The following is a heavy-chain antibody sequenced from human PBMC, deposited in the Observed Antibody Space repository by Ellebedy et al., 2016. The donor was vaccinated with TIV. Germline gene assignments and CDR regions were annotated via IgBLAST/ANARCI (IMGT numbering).Heavy chain of an antibody. J-gene: IGHJ6*03. D-gene: IGHD1-26*01. CDR3: AREEVRQLRPYFYYFMDV. V-gene: IGHV4-61*01. CDR1: GGSVSSGSHY. CDR2: IYHTGST. Sequence: SETLSLTXTVSGGSVSSGSHYRSWIRQPPGKGLEWIGYIYHTGSTSYNPSLKSRVTISVDTSKNQVSLKLSSVTAADTAVYYCAREEVRQLRPYFYYFMDVWGKGTTVTVSS.